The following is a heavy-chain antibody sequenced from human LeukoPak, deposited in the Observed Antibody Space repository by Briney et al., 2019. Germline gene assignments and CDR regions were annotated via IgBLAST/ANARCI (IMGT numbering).Heavy chain of an antibody. V-gene: IGHV1-2*06. CDR1: GYTFTGYY. CDR2: TNPNNGGT. J-gene: IGHJ4*02. Sequence: PLASVKVSCKASGYTFTGYYIHWVRQAPGQGLEWMGRTNPNNGGTNYAQKFQGRVTMTRDTSISTAYMELSRLRSDDTAVYYCATQWELRTGGYFDYWGQGTLVTVSS. CDR3: ATQWELRTGGYFDY. D-gene: IGHD1-26*01.